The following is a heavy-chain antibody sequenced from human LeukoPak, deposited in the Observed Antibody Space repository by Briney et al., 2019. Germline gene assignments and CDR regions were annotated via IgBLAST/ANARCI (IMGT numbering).Heavy chain of an antibody. CDR2: IYHSGST. V-gene: IGHV4-38-2*01. CDR1: GYSISSGYY. J-gene: IGHJ5*02. D-gene: IGHD1-20*01. Sequence: SETLSLTCAVPGYSISSGYYWGWIRQPPGKGLGWIGSIYHSGSTYYNPSLKSRVTISVDTSKNQFSLKLSSVTAADTAVYYCARGRLKSITGTLPRFDPWGQGTLVTVSS. CDR3: ARGRLKSITGTLPRFDP.